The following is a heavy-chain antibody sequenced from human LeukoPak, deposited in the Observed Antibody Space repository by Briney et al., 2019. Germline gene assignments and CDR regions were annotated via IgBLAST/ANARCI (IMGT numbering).Heavy chain of an antibody. Sequence: SVKVSCKASGGTFSSYAISWVRQAPGQGLEWMGGIIPNFGTANYAQKFQGRVTITTDESTSTAYMELSSLRSEDTAVYYCARGIAAAGTLPSRFDPWGQGTLVTVSS. CDR3: ARGIAAAGTLPSRFDP. V-gene: IGHV1-69*05. CDR1: GGTFSSYA. J-gene: IGHJ5*02. CDR2: IIPNFGTA. D-gene: IGHD6-13*01.